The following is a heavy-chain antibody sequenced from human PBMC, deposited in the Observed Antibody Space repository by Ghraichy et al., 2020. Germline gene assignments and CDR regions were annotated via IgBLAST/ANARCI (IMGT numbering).Heavy chain of an antibody. Sequence: ETLSLTCTVSGGSISSSSYYWGWIRQPPGKGLEWIGSIYYSGSTYYNPSLKSRVTISVDTSKNQFSLKLSSVTAADTAVYYCARRRDSSGYQYYFDYWGQGTLVTVSS. CDR1: GGSISSSSYY. J-gene: IGHJ4*02. CDR2: IYYSGST. V-gene: IGHV4-39*07. CDR3: ARRRDSSGYQYYFDY. D-gene: IGHD3-22*01.